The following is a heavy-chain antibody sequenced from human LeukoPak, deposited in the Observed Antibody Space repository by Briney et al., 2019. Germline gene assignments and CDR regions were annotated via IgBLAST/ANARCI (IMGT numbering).Heavy chain of an antibody. CDR3: ANRMTF. CDR2: ISYDGSNK. D-gene: IGHD2/OR15-2a*01. CDR1: GFTFSSYG. J-gene: IGHJ4*02. Sequence: PGGSLRLSCAASGFTFSSYGMHWVRQAPGKGLEWVAVISYDGSNKYYADSVKGRFTISRHNSKNTLFLQMDSLRTEDTAIYYCANRMTFGGQGTLVTVSS. V-gene: IGHV3-30*18.